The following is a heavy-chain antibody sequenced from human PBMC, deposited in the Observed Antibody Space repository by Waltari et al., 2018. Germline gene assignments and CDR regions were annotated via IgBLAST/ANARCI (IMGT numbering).Heavy chain of an antibody. D-gene: IGHD6-13*01. CDR3: ARQGGWDSSSWLHEEPPY. CDR1: GGSISSSSYY. V-gene: IGHV4-39*01. Sequence: QLQLQESGPGLVKPSETLSLTCTVSGGSISSSSYYWGWIRHPPGKGLEWIGSIYYSGSTYYNPSLKSRVTISVDTSKNQFSLKLSSVTAADTAVYYCARQGGWDSSSWLHEEPPYWGQGTLVTVSS. J-gene: IGHJ4*02. CDR2: IYYSGST.